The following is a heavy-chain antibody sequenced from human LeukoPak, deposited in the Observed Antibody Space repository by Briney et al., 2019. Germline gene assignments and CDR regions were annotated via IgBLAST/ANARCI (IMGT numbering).Heavy chain of an antibody. D-gene: IGHD3-16*02. CDR3: ARASRYDYVWGSYRPPYFDY. CDR1: GGSISSSSYY. CDR2: IYYSGST. V-gene: IGHV4-31*03. J-gene: IGHJ4*02. Sequence: PSETLSLTCTVSGGSISSSSYYWSWIRQHPGKGLEWIGYIYYSGSTYYNPSLKSRVTISVDTSKNQFSLKLSSVTAADTAVYYCARASRYDYVWGSYRPPYFDYWGQGTLVTVSS.